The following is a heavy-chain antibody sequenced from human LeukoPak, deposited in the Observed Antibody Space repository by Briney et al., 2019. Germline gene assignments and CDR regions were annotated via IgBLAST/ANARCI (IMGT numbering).Heavy chain of an antibody. CDR3: AKRPSDYGDYVSYFDY. CDR1: GFSFISYG. V-gene: IGHV3-30*18. D-gene: IGHD4-17*01. CDR2: ISDDGRRK. Sequence: GGSLRLSCAASGFSFISYGMHWVRQAPGKGLEWVGVISDDGRRKDYADSVKGRFTISRDNSKDTLYLQMNSLRAEDSAVYYCAKRPSDYGDYVSYFDYWGQGTLVTVSS. J-gene: IGHJ4*02.